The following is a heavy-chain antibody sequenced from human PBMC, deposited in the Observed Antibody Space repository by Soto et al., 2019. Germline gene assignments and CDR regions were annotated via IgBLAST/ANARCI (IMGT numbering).Heavy chain of an antibody. Sequence: SETLSLTCAISGDSVSSNSAAWNWIRQSPSRGLEWLGRTYYRSKWYNDYAVSVKSRITINPDTSKNQFSLQPNSVTPEDTAVYYCARAEALHDYSNYYEYYYYGMDVWGQGTTVTVSS. J-gene: IGHJ6*02. V-gene: IGHV6-1*01. CDR3: ARAEALHDYSNYYEYYYYGMDV. CDR2: TYYRSKWYN. CDR1: GDSVSSNSAA. D-gene: IGHD4-4*01.